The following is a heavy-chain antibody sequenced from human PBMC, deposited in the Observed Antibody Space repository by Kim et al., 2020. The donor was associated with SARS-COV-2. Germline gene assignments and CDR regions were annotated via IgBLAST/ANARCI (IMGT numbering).Heavy chain of an antibody. CDR1: GGSFNNYF. CDR2: INHNGST. J-gene: IGHJ4*02. D-gene: IGHD3-10*01. CDR3: SRTGAAHYSGSGTRRGPFDF. V-gene: IGHV4-34*01. Sequence: SETLSLTCTVSGGSFNNYFWGWVRQSPGKGLEWIGEINHNGSTNYNPSLYTRVNISVDASKNSFSLKLGSVTAADTAVYYCSRTGAAHYSGSGTRRGPFDFWGQGNLVTVSS.